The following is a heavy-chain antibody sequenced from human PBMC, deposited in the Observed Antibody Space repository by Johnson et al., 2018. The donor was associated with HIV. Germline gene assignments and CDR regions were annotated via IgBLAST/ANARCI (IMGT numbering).Heavy chain of an antibody. J-gene: IGHJ3*01. CDR1: GLTFSSYG. Sequence: QVQLVESGGGVVQPGGSLRLSCAASGLTFSSYGMHWVRQAPGKGLEWVAFIRYDVTKKYYADSVKGRFTISRDNFKNRLYLQMDSLRAEDTALYYCARGGLGYQNFHDPFDVWGQGTMVTVSS. CDR3: ARGGLGYQNFHDPFDV. V-gene: IGHV3-30*02. CDR2: IRYDVTKK. D-gene: IGHD3-16*02.